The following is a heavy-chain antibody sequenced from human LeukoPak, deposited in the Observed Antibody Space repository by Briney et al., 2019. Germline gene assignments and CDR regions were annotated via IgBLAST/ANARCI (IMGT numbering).Heavy chain of an antibody. D-gene: IGHD3-10*01. CDR1: GYRFTSYW. CDR3: ARRAASVRGIPLFDY. CDR2: IDPSDSYT. Sequence: GESLKISCKGSGYRFTSYWIDWVRQMPGKGVEWVGRIDPSDSYTNYSPSFQGHVTISADNSISTAYLQWSGLKASDTAMYYCARRAASVRGIPLFDYWGEGTLVTVSS. J-gene: IGHJ4*02. V-gene: IGHV5-10-1*01.